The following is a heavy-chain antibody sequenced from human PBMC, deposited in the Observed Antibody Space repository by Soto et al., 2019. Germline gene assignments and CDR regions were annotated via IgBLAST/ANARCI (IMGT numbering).Heavy chain of an antibody. CDR3: ARHVLHPSNTYSGYDYFAFDI. Sequence: QVQLQESGPGLVKPSETLSLTCTVSGGSISSYYWSWIRQPPGKGLEWIGYIYYSGSTNYNPSLKSRVTISVDTSKNQFSLKLSSVTAAETAMYYCARHVLHPSNTYSGYDYFAFDIWGQGTMVTVSS. V-gene: IGHV4-59*08. J-gene: IGHJ3*02. CDR1: GGSISSYY. D-gene: IGHD5-12*01. CDR2: IYYSGST.